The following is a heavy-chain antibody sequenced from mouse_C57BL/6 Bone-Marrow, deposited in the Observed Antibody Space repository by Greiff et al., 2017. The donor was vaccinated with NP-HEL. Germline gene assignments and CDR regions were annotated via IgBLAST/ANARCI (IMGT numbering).Heavy chain of an antibody. CDR1: GYAFSSYW. J-gene: IGHJ4*01. CDR2: IYPGDGDT. D-gene: IGHD1-1*01. Sequence: VQLQQSGAELVKPGASVKISCKASGYAFSSYWMNWVKERPGKGLEWIGQIYPGDGDTKYNGKFKGKATLTVAKSSSTAYMQVSSLTSEDSAVYFCARGDYGSGRFGEAMDYWGQGTSVTVSS. CDR3: ARGDYGSGRFGEAMDY. V-gene: IGHV1-80*01.